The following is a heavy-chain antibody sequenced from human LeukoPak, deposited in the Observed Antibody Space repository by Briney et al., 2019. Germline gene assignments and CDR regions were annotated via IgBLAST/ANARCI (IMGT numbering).Heavy chain of an antibody. CDR3: ARYPGEMATKHAFDI. J-gene: IGHJ3*02. D-gene: IGHD5-24*01. CDR1: GGSISSYY. Sequence: SETLSLTCTVSGGSISSYYWSWIRQPPGKGLEWIGYIYYSGSTNYNPSLKSRVTISVDTSKNQFSLKLSSVTAADTAVYYCARYPGEMATKHAFDIWGQGTMVTVSS. V-gene: IGHV4-59*01. CDR2: IYYSGST.